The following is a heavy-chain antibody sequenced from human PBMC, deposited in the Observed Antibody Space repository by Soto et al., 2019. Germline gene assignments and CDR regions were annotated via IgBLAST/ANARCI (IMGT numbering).Heavy chain of an antibody. CDR3: ARVRISIAVNDALDV. V-gene: IGHV3-30*14. CDR2: MTYDGATE. CDR1: GFTFSDYV. D-gene: IGHD3-3*02. J-gene: IGHJ3*01. Sequence: QVRLVESGGGVVQPGTSLRLSCAASGFTFSDYVIHWVRQAAGKGLEWVASMTYDGATEYYADSVKGRFTMSRDNSKRALSLQMNSLRPDDTAVYYCARVRISIAVNDALDVWGQGTTVPVSS.